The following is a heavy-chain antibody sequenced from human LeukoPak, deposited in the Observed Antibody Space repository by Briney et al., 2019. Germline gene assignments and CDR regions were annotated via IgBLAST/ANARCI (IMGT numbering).Heavy chain of an antibody. CDR3: ARGPGGYCSGGSCAG. J-gene: IGHJ4*02. V-gene: IGHV3-30*02. CDR2: IRYDGSNK. D-gene: IGHD2-15*01. Sequence: GGSLRLSCAASGFTFSSYGMHWVRQAPGKGLEWVAFIRYDGSNKYYADSVKGRFTISRDNSKNTLYLQMNSLRAEDTAVYYCARGPGGYCSGGSCAGWGQGTLVTVSS. CDR1: GFTFSSYG.